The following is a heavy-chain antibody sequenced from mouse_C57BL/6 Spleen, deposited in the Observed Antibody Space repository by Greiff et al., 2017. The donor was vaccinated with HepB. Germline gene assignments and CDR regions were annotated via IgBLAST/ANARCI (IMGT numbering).Heavy chain of an antibody. CDR2: INPSNGGT. V-gene: IGHV1-53*01. J-gene: IGHJ3*01. CDR3: ARSTSLYYYGSAY. D-gene: IGHD1-1*01. CDR1: GYTFTSYW. Sequence: QVQLKESGTELVKPGASVKLSCKASGYTFTSYWMHWVKQRPGQGLEWIGNINPSNGGTNYNEKFKSKATLTVDKSSSTAYMQLSSLTSEDSAVYYCARSTSLYYYGSAYWGQGTLVTVSA.